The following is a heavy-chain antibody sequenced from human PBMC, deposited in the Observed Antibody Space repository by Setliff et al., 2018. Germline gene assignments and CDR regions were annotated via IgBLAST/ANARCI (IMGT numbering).Heavy chain of an antibody. D-gene: IGHD2-21*02. V-gene: IGHV4-38-2*02. J-gene: IGHJ4*02. CDR2: IYHSGRA. CDR3: ARDLGHGGDSDY. CDR1: GYSISSGYI. Sequence: SETLSLTCTVSGYSISSGYIWSWIRQPPGKGLEWIAYIYHSGRAYYNPSLKSRVTMSVDTSKNQVSLKLNSVTATDTAVYYCARDLGHGGDSDYWGQGILVTVSS.